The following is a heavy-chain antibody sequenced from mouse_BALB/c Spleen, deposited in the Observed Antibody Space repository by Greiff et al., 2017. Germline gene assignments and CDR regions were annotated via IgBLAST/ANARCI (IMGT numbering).Heavy chain of an antibody. CDR2: IYPYNGGT. J-gene: IGHJ4*01. CDR3: AGGNYVGGAMDY. CDR1: GYTFTDYN. D-gene: IGHD2-1*01. V-gene: IGHV1S29*02. Sequence: EVKLVESGPELVKPGASVKISCKASGYTFTDYNMHWVKQSHGKSLEWIGYIYPYNGGTGYNQKFKSKATLTVDNSSSTAYMELRSLTSEDSAVYYCAGGNYVGGAMDYWGQGTSVTVSS.